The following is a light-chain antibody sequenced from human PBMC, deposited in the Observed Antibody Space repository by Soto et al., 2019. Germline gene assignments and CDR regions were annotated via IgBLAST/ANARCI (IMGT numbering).Light chain of an antibody. CDR2: DAS. J-gene: IGKJ5*01. Sequence: IQLTQSPSSLSASVGDRVTITCRASQGISSDLAWYQQKPGKAPNLLIYDASTLQSGVPSRFSGRGSGTVFILTISSLRLEDFAIYYCQQLNSSQTPLGQGTGLEI. V-gene: IGKV1-9*01. CDR1: QGISSD. CDR3: QQLNSSQTP.